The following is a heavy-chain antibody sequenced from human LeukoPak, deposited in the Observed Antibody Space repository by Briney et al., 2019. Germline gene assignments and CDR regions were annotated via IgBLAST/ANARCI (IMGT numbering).Heavy chain of an antibody. D-gene: IGHD2-2*01. J-gene: IGHJ6*02. CDR3: ASSGVVVPAAIGYYYYGMDV. Sequence: PSETLSLTCTVSGGSISSYYWSWIRQPAGKGLEWIGRIYTSGSTNYNPSLKSRVTMSVDTSKNQFSLKLSSVTAADTAVYYCASSGVVVPAAIGYYYYGMDVWGQGTTVTVSS. CDR2: IYTSGST. V-gene: IGHV4-4*07. CDR1: GGSISSYY.